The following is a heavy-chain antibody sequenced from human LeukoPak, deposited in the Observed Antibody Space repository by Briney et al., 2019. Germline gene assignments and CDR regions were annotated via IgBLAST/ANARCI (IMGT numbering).Heavy chain of an antibody. Sequence: GGSLRLSCAASGFIVSRKYMSWVRQAPGKGLVWVSRIHNDGSSISYADSVNGRFTISKDNAKNTLFLQMNSLRVEDTAVYYCARAQWLANDVFDIWGQGTMVTVSS. CDR2: IHNDGSSI. CDR3: ARAQWLANDVFDI. D-gene: IGHD6-19*01. CDR1: GFIVSRKY. J-gene: IGHJ3*02. V-gene: IGHV3-74*01.